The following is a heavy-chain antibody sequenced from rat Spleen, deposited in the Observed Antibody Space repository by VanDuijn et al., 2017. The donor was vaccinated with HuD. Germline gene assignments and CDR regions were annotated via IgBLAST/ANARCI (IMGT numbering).Heavy chain of an antibody. CDR3: ARHPATGGGY. V-gene: IGHV5S23*01. CDR1: GFTFSNYD. D-gene: IGHD5-1*01. CDR2: ISYDGSST. Sequence: EVQLVESGGGLVQPGRSLKLSCAASGFTFSNYDMAWVRQAPTKGLEWVASISYDGSSTNYRDSVKGRFTISRDNAKSTLYLQMDSLRSEDTATYYCARHPATGGGYWGQGVMVTASS. J-gene: IGHJ2*01.